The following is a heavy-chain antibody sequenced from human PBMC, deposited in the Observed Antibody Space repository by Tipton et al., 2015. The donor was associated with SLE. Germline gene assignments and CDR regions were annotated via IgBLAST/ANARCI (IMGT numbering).Heavy chain of an antibody. Sequence: TLSLTCTVSGGSISSYYWSWIRQPPGKGLEWIGYIYYSGSTNYNPSLKSRVTISVDTSKNQSSLKLSSVTAADTAVYYCARVRGRGYFQHWGQGTLVTVSS. CDR2: IYYSGST. J-gene: IGHJ1*01. D-gene: IGHD3-10*01. CDR1: GGSISSYY. V-gene: IGHV4-59*01. CDR3: ARVRGRGYFQH.